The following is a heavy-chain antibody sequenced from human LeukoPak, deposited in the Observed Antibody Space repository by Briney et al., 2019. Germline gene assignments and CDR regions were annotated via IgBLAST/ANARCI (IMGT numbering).Heavy chain of an antibody. CDR1: GFTFSSYW. CDR3: AGAVAYSGYDLYY. CDR2: ANSDGSST. D-gene: IGHD5-12*01. J-gene: IGHJ4*02. Sequence: PGGSLRLSCAASGFTFSSYWMHWVRQAPGKGLVWVSRANSDGSSTSYADSVKGRFTISRDNAKNTLYLQMNSLRAEDTAVYYCAGAVAYSGYDLYYWGQGTLVTVSS. V-gene: IGHV3-74*01.